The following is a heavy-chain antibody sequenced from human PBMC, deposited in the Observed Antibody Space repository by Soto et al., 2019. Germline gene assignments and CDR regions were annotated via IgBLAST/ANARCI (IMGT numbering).Heavy chain of an antibody. CDR2: IIPIFGTA. CDR1: GGTFSSYA. CDR3: ARGCSGGSCYYYYYGMDV. J-gene: IGHJ6*02. D-gene: IGHD2-15*01. Sequence: QVQLVQSGAEVKKPGSSVKVSCKASGGTFSSYAISWVRQAPGQGLEWMGGIIPIFGTANYAQKFQGRVTITADESTSTAYMELISLRSEDTAVYYCARGCSGGSCYYYYYGMDVWGQGTTVTVSS. V-gene: IGHV1-69*12.